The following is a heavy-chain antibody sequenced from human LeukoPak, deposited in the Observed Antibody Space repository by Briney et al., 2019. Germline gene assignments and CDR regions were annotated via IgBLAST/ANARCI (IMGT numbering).Heavy chain of an antibody. D-gene: IGHD5-12*01. V-gene: IGHV4-31*03. Sequence: PSETLSLTCTVSGGSISSGGYYWSWIRQHPGKGLEWIGYIYYSGSTYYNPSLKSRVTISVDTSKNQFSLKLSSVTAADTAVYYCARGLNSGWYVDYWGQGTLVTVSS. CDR1: GGSISSGGYY. CDR3: ARGLNSGWYVDY. J-gene: IGHJ4*02. CDR2: IYYSGST.